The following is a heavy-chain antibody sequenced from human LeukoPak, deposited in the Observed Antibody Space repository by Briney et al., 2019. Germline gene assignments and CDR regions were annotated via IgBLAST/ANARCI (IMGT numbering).Heavy chain of an antibody. D-gene: IGHD4-17*01. V-gene: IGHV5-51*01. CDR2: IYPGDSDT. Sequence: GESLKISCRGSGYSFTSYYIGWVRQMPGKGLEWMGFIYPGDSDTRYSPSFQGQVTIAADKSNSNAYLQWSSLKASDTAMYYCARPIYGDYAFDIWGQGTMVTVSS. J-gene: IGHJ3*02. CDR1: GYSFTSYY. CDR3: ARPIYGDYAFDI.